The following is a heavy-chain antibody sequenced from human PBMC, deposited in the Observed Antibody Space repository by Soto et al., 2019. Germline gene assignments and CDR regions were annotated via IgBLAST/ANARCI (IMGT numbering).Heavy chain of an antibody. CDR1: GDSISGYY. D-gene: IGHD5-12*01. J-gene: IGHJ5*02. CDR3: ARAGGYEVQGNNWFDP. Sequence: ASETLSLTCTVSGDSISGYYWSWIRQPAGKGLEWIGRIYTSGSTNYNPSLKSRVTLSVDTSKNQFSLKLTSVTAADTAVYYCARAGGYEVQGNNWFDPWGQGTLVTVSS. CDR2: IYTSGST. V-gene: IGHV4-4*07.